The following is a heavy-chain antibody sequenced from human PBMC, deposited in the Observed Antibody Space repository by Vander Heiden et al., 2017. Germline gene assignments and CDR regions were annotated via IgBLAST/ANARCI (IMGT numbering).Heavy chain of an antibody. CDR1: GGSISSRGYY. Sequence: QVQLQESGPGLVKPSQTLSLTCTVPGGSISSRGYYWSWIRQHPGKGLEWIGYIYYSGSTYYNPSLKSRVTISVDTSKNQFSLKLSSVTAADTAVYYCARKEFGYCSSTSCYGMDVWGQGTTVTVSS. CDR2: IYYSGST. J-gene: IGHJ6*02. CDR3: ARKEFGYCSSTSCYGMDV. V-gene: IGHV4-31*03. D-gene: IGHD2-2*03.